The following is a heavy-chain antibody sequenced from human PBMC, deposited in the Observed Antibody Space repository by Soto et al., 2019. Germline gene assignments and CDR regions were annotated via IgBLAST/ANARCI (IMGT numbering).Heavy chain of an antibody. CDR3: ASYYGDNTTWFDP. J-gene: IGHJ5*02. Sequence: QVQLQQWGAGLLKPSETLSLTCAVYGGSFSGYYWSWIRQPPGKGLEWIGEINHSGSTNYNPSLKSRVTISVDTSKNQFSLKLSSVTAADTAVYYCASYYGDNTTWFDPWGQGTLVTVSS. CDR2: INHSGST. D-gene: IGHD4-17*01. CDR1: GGSFSGYY. V-gene: IGHV4-34*01.